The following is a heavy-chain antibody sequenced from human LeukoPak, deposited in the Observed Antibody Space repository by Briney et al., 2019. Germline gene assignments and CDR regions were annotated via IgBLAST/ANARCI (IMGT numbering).Heavy chain of an antibody. CDR1: GYTFSGTGWY. CDR3: ARDGPAQMVDFDY. J-gene: IGHJ4*02. V-gene: IGHV1-2*02. CDR2: IYPYTGAT. D-gene: IGHD3-10*01. Sequence: ASVKVSCKASGYTFSGTGWYLYWLRQAPGQGLECMGWIYPYTGATHYAQKFQGRVAMTRDTSISTAYMKLSRLRPDDTAVYYCARDGPAQMVDFDYCGQGTLVTVSS.